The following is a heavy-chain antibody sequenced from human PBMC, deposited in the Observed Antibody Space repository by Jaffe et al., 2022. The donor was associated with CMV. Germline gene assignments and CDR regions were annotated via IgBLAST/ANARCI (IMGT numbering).Heavy chain of an antibody. D-gene: IGHD6-19*01. CDR1: GDSVSSNSAA. J-gene: IGHJ6*02. Sequence: QVQLQQSGPGLVKPSQTLSLTCAISGDSVSSNSAAWNWIRQSPSRGLEWLGRTYYRSKWYNDYAVSVKSRITINPDTSKNQFSLQLNSVTPEDTAVYYCARGPHIAVAGNYYYYYGMDVWGQGTTVTVSS. V-gene: IGHV6-1*01. CDR2: TYYRSKWYN. CDR3: ARGPHIAVAGNYYYYYGMDV.